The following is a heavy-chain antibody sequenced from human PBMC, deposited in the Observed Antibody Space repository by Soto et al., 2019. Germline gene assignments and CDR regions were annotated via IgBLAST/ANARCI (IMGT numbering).Heavy chain of an antibody. V-gene: IGHV3-73*01. CDR2: IRSKANSYAT. Sequence: PGGSLRLSCAASGFTFSGSAMHWVRQASGKGLEWVGRIRSKANSYATAYAASVKGRFTISRDDSKNTAYLQMNSLKTEDTAVYYCTSYIGYSYALGYWGQGTLVTVSS. CDR1: GFTFSGSA. D-gene: IGHD5-18*01. J-gene: IGHJ4*02. CDR3: TSYIGYSYALGY.